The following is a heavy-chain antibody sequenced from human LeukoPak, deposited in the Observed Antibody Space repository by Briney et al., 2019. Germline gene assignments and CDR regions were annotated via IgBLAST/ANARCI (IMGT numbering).Heavy chain of an antibody. CDR3: ARVHDTTGYYHYFDS. J-gene: IGHJ4*02. CDR2: ISHHGSNE. CDR1: GFTFSTYP. D-gene: IGHD3-9*01. V-gene: IGHV3-30*14. Sequence: GGSLRLSCEASGFTFSTYPMDWVRQAPDKGLEWVAMISHHGSNEYYADSVRGRFTISRDNYKNTVYLQMNNPRVEDTAIYYCARVHDTTGYYHYFDSWGQGTLVTVSS.